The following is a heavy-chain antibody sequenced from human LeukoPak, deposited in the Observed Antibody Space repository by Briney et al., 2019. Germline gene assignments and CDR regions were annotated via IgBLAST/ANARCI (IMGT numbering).Heavy chain of an antibody. Sequence: PGRSLRLSCAASGFTFSSYGMHWVRQAPGKGLGWVAVIWYDGSNKYYADSVKGRFTISRDNSKNTLYLQMNSLRAEDTAVYYCAKGPRFWSGYYTPEYYFDYWGQGTLVTVSS. CDR2: IWYDGSNK. J-gene: IGHJ4*02. CDR1: GFTFSSYG. D-gene: IGHD3-3*01. CDR3: AKGPRFWSGYYTPEYYFDY. V-gene: IGHV3-33*06.